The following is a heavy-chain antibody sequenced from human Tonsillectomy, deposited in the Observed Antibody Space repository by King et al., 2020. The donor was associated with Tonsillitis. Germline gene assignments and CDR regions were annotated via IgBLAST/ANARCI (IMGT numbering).Heavy chain of an antibody. D-gene: IGHD3-22*01. Sequence: VQLQQWGAGLLKPSETLSLTCAVYGGSFSGYYWSWIRQPPGKGLECIGEINHSGSTNYNPSLKSRVTISVDTSKNQFSLKLSSVTAADTAVYYCARGKGYYDSSGYKLWGQGTLVTVSS. J-gene: IGHJ4*02. V-gene: IGHV4-34*01. CDR3: ARGKGYYDSSGYKL. CDR2: INHSGST. CDR1: GGSFSGYY.